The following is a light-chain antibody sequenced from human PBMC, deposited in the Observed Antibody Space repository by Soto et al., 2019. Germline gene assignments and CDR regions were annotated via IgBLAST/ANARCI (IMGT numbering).Light chain of an antibody. Sequence: EIVLTQSPATLSLSPGERATLSCRASQSVSSYLAWLQQKPGQAPRLLIYHASDRATGIPARFSGSGSGTDFTLTISSLEPEDFAVYYCQQRSTWPITFGQGTRLEIK. V-gene: IGKV3-11*01. CDR2: HAS. CDR3: QQRSTWPIT. J-gene: IGKJ5*01. CDR1: QSVSSY.